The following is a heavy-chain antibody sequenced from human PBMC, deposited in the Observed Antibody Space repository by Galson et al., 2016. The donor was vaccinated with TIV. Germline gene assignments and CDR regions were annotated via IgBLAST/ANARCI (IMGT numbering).Heavy chain of an antibody. Sequence: SLRLSCADSRSTFSSSWMNWVRQAPGKGLEWVANINGDGTEKKYVDSVKGRFTISRDNAKNSLSLQMNSPRADDTAVYYWARLGQFDYWGQGTLVTVSS. V-gene: IGHV3-7*03. CDR2: INGDGTEK. CDR1: RSTFSSSW. J-gene: IGHJ4*02. CDR3: ARLGQFDY.